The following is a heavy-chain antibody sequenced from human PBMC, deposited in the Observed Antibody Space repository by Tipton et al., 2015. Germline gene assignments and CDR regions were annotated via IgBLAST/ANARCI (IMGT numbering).Heavy chain of an antibody. CDR2: ISYDGSNK. J-gene: IGHJ4*02. Sequence: QLVQSGGGVVQPGRSLRLSCAASGFTFSTYGMHWVRQAPGKGLEWVAVISYDGSNKHYVDSVKGRFTISRDNSKNTLYPQMNSLRAEDTAFYYCAKESLPGIAGHPDYWGQGTLVTVSS. D-gene: IGHD2-21*01. CDR1: GFTFSTYG. CDR3: AKESLPGIAGHPDY. V-gene: IGHV3-30*18.